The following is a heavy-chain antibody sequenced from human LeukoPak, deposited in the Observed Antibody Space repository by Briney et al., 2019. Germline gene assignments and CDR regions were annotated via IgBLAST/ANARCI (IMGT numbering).Heavy chain of an antibody. V-gene: IGHV4-4*07. CDR2: IYTSGST. D-gene: IGHD3-10*01. CDR3: ARERSRYYGSGSYPDY. Sequence: SETLSLTCTVSGGSISSYYWSWIRQPAGKGLEWIGRIYTSGSTNYNPSLKSRVAMSVDTSKNQFSLKLSSVTAADTAVYYCARERSRYYGSGSYPDYWGQGTLVTVSS. J-gene: IGHJ4*02. CDR1: GGSISSYY.